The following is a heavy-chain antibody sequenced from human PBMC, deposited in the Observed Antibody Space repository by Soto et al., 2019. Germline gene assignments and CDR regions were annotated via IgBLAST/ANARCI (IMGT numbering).Heavy chain of an antibody. CDR2: IYATGTT. J-gene: IGHJ5*02. Sequence: NPSETLSLTCTVSGGSISGYYWSWIRKSAGKGLEWIGRIYATGTTDYNPSLKSRVMMSVDTSKKQFSLKLRSVTAADTAVYYCVRDGTKTLRDWFDPWGQGISVTVSS. D-gene: IGHD1-1*01. CDR1: GGSISGYY. CDR3: VRDGTKTLRDWFDP. V-gene: IGHV4-4*07.